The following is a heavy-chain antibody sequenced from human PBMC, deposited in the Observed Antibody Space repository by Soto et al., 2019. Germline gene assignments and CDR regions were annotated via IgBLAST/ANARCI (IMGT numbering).Heavy chain of an antibody. CDR1: GGSISSGYYY. CDR3: ASTYDSSAGFEY. J-gene: IGHJ4*02. D-gene: IGHD3-22*01. CDR2: IYYSGTT. Sequence: PSETLSRTCTVSGGSISSGYYYWSWIRQPPGKGLEWIGSIYYSGTTYYNPSLKTRVIISVYTSKNQFSLYLQMNSLRAEDTAVYYCASTYDSSAGFEYWGQGALVTVSS. V-gene: IGHV4-30-4*01.